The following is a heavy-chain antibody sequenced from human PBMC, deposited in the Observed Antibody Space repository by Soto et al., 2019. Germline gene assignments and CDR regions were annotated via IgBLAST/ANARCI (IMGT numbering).Heavy chain of an antibody. D-gene: IGHD2-21*02. CDR3: ARSGDRTSYPLDL. V-gene: IGHV1-2*02. CDR1: GYTFTNYY. CDR2: MNPRSGGS. J-gene: IGHJ5*02. Sequence: ASVKVSCKASGYTFTNYYMHWLRQAPGQGLEWMGWMNPRSGGSKYAQAFQDRVTMTRDASISTAYMEMTSLRHGDTAVYFCARSGDRTSYPLDLWGPGTLVTVSS.